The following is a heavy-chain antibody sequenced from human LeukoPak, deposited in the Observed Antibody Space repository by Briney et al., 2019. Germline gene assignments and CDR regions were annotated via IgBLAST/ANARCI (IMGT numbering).Heavy chain of an antibody. Sequence: SETLSLTCTVSGGSISSSSYYWGWIRQPPGKGLEWIGSIYYSGSTYYNPSLKSRVTISVDTSKNQFSLKLSSVTAADTAVYYCARGPGGYDYVWGSYRYFDYWGQGTLVTVSS. CDR2: IYYSGST. D-gene: IGHD3-16*02. J-gene: IGHJ4*02. CDR3: ARGPGGYDYVWGSYRYFDY. CDR1: GGSISSSSYY. V-gene: IGHV4-39*01.